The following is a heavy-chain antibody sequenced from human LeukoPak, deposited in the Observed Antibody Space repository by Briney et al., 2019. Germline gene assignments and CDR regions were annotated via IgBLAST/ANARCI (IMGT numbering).Heavy chain of an antibody. CDR1: GFTFSSYA. CDR3: AKAGTQLGYFDY. Sequence: QSGGSLRLSCAASGFTFSSYAMSWVRQAPGKGLEWVSAISGSGGSTYYADSVKGRFTISRDNSKNTLYLQMNSLRAEDTAVYYCAKAGTQLGYFDYWGQGTLVTVSS. V-gene: IGHV3-23*01. J-gene: IGHJ4*02. D-gene: IGHD1-1*01. CDR2: ISGSGGST.